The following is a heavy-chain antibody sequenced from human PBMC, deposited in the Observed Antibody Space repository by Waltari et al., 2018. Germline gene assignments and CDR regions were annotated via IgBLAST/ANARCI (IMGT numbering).Heavy chain of an antibody. V-gene: IGHV4-39*07. D-gene: IGHD3-22*01. CDR3: ARDLRRRDYYDSSGYPFDY. CDR1: GGSISSSSYY. CDR2: IYYSGST. J-gene: IGHJ4*02. Sequence: QLQLQESGPGLVKPSETLSLTCTVSGGSISSSSYYWGWFRQPPGKGLEWIGSIYYSGSTYYNPSLKSRVTISVDTSKNQFSLKLSSVTAADTAVYYCARDLRRRDYYDSSGYPFDYWGQGTLVTVSS.